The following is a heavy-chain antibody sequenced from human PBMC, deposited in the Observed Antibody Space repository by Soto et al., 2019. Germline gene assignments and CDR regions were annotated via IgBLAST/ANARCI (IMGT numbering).Heavy chain of an antibody. Sequence: EEQLVESGGAVVQPGGSLRLSCEASGFSFGSYTMHWVRQAPGKGLEWVSLISWNGGSSFYADSVKGRFTISRDNSKDPLYLQMNNLGPEDSAFYFFAKNIEAHGWGGGDVWGHGTTVTVSS. V-gene: IGHV3-43*01. CDR3: AKNIEAHGWGGGDV. J-gene: IGHJ6*02. D-gene: IGHD3-10*01. CDR2: ISWNGGSS. CDR1: GFSFGSYT.